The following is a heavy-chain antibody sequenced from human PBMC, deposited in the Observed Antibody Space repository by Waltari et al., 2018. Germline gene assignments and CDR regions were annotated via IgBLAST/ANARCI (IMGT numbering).Heavy chain of an antibody. Sequence: QVQLQESGPGLVKPSETLSLTCTVSGGSISSYYWSWIRQPAGKGLEWIGRIYTKGRTNNNPALKSRVSMSVDTSKNQCSLKLSSVTAADTAVYDCARGEQYYYDSSGYSDWFDPWGQGTLVTVSS. V-gene: IGHV4-4*07. J-gene: IGHJ5*02. CDR2: IYTKGRT. D-gene: IGHD3-22*01. CDR3: ARGEQYYYDSSGYSDWFDP. CDR1: GGSISSYY.